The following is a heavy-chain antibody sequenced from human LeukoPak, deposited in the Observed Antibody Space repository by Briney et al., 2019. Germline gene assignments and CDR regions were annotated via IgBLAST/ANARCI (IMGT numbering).Heavy chain of an antibody. CDR1: GFTFSYYG. CDR3: AKDQGSGWFGGFDI. V-gene: IGHV3-30*18. J-gene: IGHJ3*02. D-gene: IGHD6-19*01. CDR2: ISDDGTTT. Sequence: GGSLRLSCEASGFTFSYYGIHWVRQAPDKGLEWVAVISDDGTTTFYADSVKGRITISRDNSKSTLYLQMNSLRADDTAVYYCAKDQGSGWFGGFDIWGQGTMVTASS.